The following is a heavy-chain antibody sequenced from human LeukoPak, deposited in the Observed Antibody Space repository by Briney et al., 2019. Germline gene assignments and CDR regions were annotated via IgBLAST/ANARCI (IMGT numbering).Heavy chain of an antibody. CDR1: GFTFSDYW. CDR3: AKSSLVLGGSYLKELDY. D-gene: IGHD1-26*01. J-gene: IGHJ4*02. Sequence: GGSLTLSCAASGFTFSDYWMHWVRQAPGKGLVWVSGISWNSGSIGYADSVKGRFTISRDNAKNSLYLQMNSLRAEDTALYYCAKSSLVLGGSYLKELDYWGQGTLVTVSS. CDR2: ISWNSGSI. V-gene: IGHV3-9*01.